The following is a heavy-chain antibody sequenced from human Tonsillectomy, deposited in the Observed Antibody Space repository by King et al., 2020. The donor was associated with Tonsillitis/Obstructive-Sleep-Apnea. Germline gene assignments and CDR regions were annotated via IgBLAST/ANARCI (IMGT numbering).Heavy chain of an antibody. CDR1: GGSISSGGYY. CDR2: IYESGKT. D-gene: IGHD5/OR15-5a*01. CDR3: ASDFTAVYNYWNAFDI. J-gene: IGHJ3*02. Sequence: VQLQESGPGLVKPSQTLSLTCTVSGGSISSGGYYWIWIRQHPGRGLEWFGYIYESGKTYYNTSIKSRVTIPVDTHKNHVPLKLSSVTAADTAVYYCASDFTAVYNYWNAFDIWGQGTMVTVSS. V-gene: IGHV4-31*03.